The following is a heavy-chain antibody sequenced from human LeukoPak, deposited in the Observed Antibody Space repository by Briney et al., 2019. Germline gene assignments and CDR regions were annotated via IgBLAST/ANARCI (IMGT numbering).Heavy chain of an antibody. CDR3: AKGAYYDL. J-gene: IGHJ4*02. CDR1: GGSISSYY. V-gene: IGHV3-23*01. D-gene: IGHD3-22*01. CDR2: ISDNGGST. Sequence: ETLSLTCTVSGGSISSYYWSWVRQAPGKGLEWVSTISDNGGSTYYPDSVKGRFTISRDNSKNTLYLQMNSLRAEDTAVYYCAKGAYYDLWGQGTLVTVSS.